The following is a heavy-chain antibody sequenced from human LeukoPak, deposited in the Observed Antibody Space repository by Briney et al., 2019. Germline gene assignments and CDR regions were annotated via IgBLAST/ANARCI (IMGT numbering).Heavy chain of an antibody. D-gene: IGHD3-22*01. CDR3: ARAPPGLYPQEYYYDSSGYYPLDY. V-gene: IGHV5-51*01. J-gene: IGHJ4*02. CDR1: GNSFTSYW. Sequence: GESLKISCKGSGNSFTSYWIAWVRQMPGKGLEWMGIIYPGDSDTRYSPSFQGQVTISADKSISTAYLQWSSLKASDTAMYYCARAPPGLYPQEYYYDSSGYYPLDYWGQGTLVTVSS. CDR2: IYPGDSDT.